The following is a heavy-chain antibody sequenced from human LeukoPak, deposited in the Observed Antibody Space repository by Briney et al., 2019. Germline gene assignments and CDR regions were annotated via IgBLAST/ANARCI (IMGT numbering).Heavy chain of an antibody. CDR2: INHSGST. D-gene: IGHD6-13*01. Sequence: KPSETLSLTCAVYGGSFSGYYWSWIRQPPGKGLEWIGEINHSGSTNYNPSLKSRVTISVDTSKNQFSLKLSSVTAADTAVYYCAREKSSRPNYYYYYMDVWGKGTTVTVSS. CDR1: GGSFSGYY. J-gene: IGHJ6*03. V-gene: IGHV4-34*01. CDR3: AREKSSRPNYYYYYMDV.